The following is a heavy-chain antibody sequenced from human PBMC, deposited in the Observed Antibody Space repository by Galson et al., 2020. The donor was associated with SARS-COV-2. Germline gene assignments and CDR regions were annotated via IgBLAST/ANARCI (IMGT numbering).Heavy chain of an antibody. J-gene: IGHJ4*02. CDR3: ARDVPDSSSWCGNYFDY. CDR1: GFTFSSYG. Sequence: GGSLRLSCAASGFTFSSYGMHWVRQAPGKGLEWVAVIWYDGSNKYYADSVKGRFTISRDNSKNTLYLQMNSLRAEDTAVYYCARDVPDSSSWCGNYFDYWGQGALVTVSS. CDR2: IWYDGSNK. V-gene: IGHV3-33*01. D-gene: IGHD6-13*01.